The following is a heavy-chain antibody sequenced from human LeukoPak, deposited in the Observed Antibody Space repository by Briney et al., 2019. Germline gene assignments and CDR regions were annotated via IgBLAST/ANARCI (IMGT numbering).Heavy chain of an antibody. V-gene: IGHV1-46*01. CDR2: INPSGGST. Sequence: ASVKVSCKASGYTFTSYYMHWVRQAPGQGLEWMGIINPSGGSTSYAQKFQGRVTMTRDRSTGTVYMELSSLRSEDTAVYYRARGFYYDSSGYYYPLDYWGQGTLVTVSS. D-gene: IGHD3-22*01. CDR3: ARGFYYDSSGYYYPLDY. J-gene: IGHJ4*02. CDR1: GYTFTSYY.